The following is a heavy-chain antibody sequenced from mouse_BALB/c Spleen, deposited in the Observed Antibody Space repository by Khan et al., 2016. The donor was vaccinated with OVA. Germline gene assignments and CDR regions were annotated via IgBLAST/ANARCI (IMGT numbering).Heavy chain of an antibody. Sequence: EVQLQESGAELVKPGASVRLSCTASGFNIKDTYIHWVKQRPEQGLEWIGRIAPANGNTNYDPKFQDKATITSDTSSNTSYLQLSSLTSEDTAVFYCNHSAYDPGLIEVWGDGTTVTVSS. CDR3: NHSAYDPGLIEV. D-gene: IGHD2-12*01. CDR1: GFNIKDTY. J-gene: IGHJ1*01. CDR2: IAPANGNT. V-gene: IGHV14-3*02.